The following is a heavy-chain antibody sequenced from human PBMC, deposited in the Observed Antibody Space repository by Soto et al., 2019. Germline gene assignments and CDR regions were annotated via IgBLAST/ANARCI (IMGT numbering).Heavy chain of an antibody. CDR3: AADTQYFDSSGNYRYYFDP. D-gene: IGHD3-22*01. V-gene: IGHV1-58*01. CDR2: IVVGSGNT. CDR1: GFTFTRSA. J-gene: IGHJ5*02. Sequence: ASVKVSCKASGFTFTRSAVQWVRQARGQRLEWIGWIVVGSGNTNYAQKFQERVTITRDMSTSTAYMELSSLRSEDTAVYYCAADTQYFDSSGNYRYYFDPWGQGTLVTVPQ.